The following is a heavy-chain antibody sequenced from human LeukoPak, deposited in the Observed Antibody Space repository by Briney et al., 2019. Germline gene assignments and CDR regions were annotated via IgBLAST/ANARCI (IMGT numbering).Heavy chain of an antibody. J-gene: IGHJ4*02. CDR1: GYTFTSYD. CDR3: ARADRATVTIGY. V-gene: IGHV1-8*01. Sequence: ASVKVSCKASGYTFTSYDINWVRQATGQGLEWMGWMNPNSGNTDYAQKFQGRVTMTTNTSISTAYMELSSLRSEDTAVYYCARADRATVTIGYWGQGTLVTVSS. D-gene: IGHD4-17*01. CDR2: MNPNSGNT.